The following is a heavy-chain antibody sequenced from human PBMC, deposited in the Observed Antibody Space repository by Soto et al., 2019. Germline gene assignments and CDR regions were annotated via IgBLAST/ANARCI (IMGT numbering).Heavy chain of an antibody. J-gene: IGHJ4*02. CDR3: TTAGGCSGGSCYSDFDY. CDR1: GFTFSNAW. D-gene: IGHD2-15*01. V-gene: IGHV3-15*01. CDR2: IKSKTDGGTT. Sequence: EVQLVESGGGLVKPGGSLRLSCAASGFTFSNAWMSWVRQAPGKGLEWVGRIKSKTDGGTTDYAAPVKGRFTISRDDSKNTLSLQMNSPKTEDTAVYYCTTAGGCSGGSCYSDFDYWGQGTLVTVSS.